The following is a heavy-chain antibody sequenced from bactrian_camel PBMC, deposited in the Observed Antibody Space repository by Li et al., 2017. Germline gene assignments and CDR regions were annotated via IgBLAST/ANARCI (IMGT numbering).Heavy chain of an antibody. CDR1: GYPFRQDC. J-gene: IGHJ4*01. CDR3: KKDPRNPTECTTY. V-gene: IGHV3S1*01. CDR2: LYPETGGT. Sequence: HVQLVESGGGSVDAGGSLRLSCAASGYPFRQDCMAWFRQAPGKEREGVESLYPETGGTYYDDSVKGRFTISLDSAKTVVYLQMNSLKSEDTAMYYCKKDPRNPTECTTYWGQGTQVTVS.